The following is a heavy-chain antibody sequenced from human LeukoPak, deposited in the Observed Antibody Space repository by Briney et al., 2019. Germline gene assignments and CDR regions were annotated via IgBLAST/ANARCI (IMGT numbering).Heavy chain of an antibody. J-gene: IGHJ4*02. CDR2: IFHSGMT. V-gene: IGHV4-4*02. D-gene: IGHD3-10*01. CDR3: ARGLWFGDTPPGY. Sequence: PSETLSLTCGVSGASISINNWWSWVRQPPGKGLEWIGEIFHSGMTVYNPSLKSRVTISLDKSKNQFSLKLSSVTAADTAVYYCARGLWFGDTPPGYWGQGTLVTVSS. CDR1: GASISINNW.